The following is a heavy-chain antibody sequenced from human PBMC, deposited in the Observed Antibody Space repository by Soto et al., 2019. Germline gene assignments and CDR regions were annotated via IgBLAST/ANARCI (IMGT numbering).Heavy chain of an antibody. CDR3: ARTGDGHHDFPDY. D-gene: IGHD1-1*01. CDR1: GFTFSSYC. V-gene: IGHV3-7*01. CDR2: INQGGNEY. J-gene: IGHJ4*02. Sequence: GGSLRLSCAASGFTFSSYCMNWVRQAPGKGLEWVANINQGGNEYNHLDSVKGRFTISRDNAKNSLFLQMNSLRADDTAVYYCARTGDGHHDFPDYWGQGPLVTAS.